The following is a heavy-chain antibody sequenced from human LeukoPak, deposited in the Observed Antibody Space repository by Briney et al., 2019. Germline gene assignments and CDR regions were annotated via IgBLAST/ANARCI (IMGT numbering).Heavy chain of an antibody. CDR2: IYYSGSN. J-gene: IGHJ4*02. D-gene: IGHD4-17*01. CDR3: ARDRGPYGDYADY. V-gene: IGHV4-59*01. Sequence: PSETLSLTCTVSGGSMRSYYWSWIRQPPGKGLEWIANIYYSGSNNYNPSLKSRVTISIDTSKNQFSLKLSSVTAADTAVYYCARDRGPYGDYADYWGQGALVTVSS. CDR1: GGSMRSYY.